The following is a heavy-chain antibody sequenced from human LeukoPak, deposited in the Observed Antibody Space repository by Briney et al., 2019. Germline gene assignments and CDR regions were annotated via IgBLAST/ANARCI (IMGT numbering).Heavy chain of an antibody. CDR1: GGSISSSSYS. CDR3: ARVDSSGYYYEDY. Sequence: PSETLSLTCTVSGGSISSSSYSWGWIRQPPGKGLEWIGSIYYSGSTYYNPSLKSRVTISVDTSKNQFSLKLSSVTAADTAVYYCARVDSSGYYYEDYWGQGTLVTVSS. J-gene: IGHJ4*02. CDR2: IYYSGST. V-gene: IGHV4-39*01. D-gene: IGHD3-22*01.